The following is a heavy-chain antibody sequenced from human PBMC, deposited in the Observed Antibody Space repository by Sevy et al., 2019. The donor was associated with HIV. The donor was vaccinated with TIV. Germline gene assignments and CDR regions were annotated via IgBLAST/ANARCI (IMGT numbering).Heavy chain of an antibody. Sequence: GGSLRLSCAASGFTFSYSGMHWVHQAPGKALEWVTFIQYDGSNKYYADSVKGRFTISRDNSKNTLYLQMNSLRADDTALYFCAKNMAGAGTGGFDYWGHGILVTVSS. V-gene: IGHV3-30*02. D-gene: IGHD6-13*01. CDR2: IQYDGSNK. CDR1: GFTFSYSG. J-gene: IGHJ4*01. CDR3: AKNMAGAGTGGFDY.